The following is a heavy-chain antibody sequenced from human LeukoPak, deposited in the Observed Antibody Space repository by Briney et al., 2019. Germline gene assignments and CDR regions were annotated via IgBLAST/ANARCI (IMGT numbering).Heavy chain of an antibody. CDR2: INHSGST. Sequence: PSETLSLTCTVSGGSISSYYWSWIRQPPGKGLEWIGEINHSGSTNYNPSLKSRVTISVDTSKNQFSLKLSSVTAADTAVYYCARGSRITMVRGLDGMDVWGQGTTVTVSS. CDR1: GGSISSYY. V-gene: IGHV4-34*01. CDR3: ARGSRITMVRGLDGMDV. J-gene: IGHJ6*02. D-gene: IGHD3-10*01.